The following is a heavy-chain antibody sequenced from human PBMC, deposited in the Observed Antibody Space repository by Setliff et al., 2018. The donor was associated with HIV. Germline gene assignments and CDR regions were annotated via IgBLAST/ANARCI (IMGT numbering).Heavy chain of an antibody. CDR1: GFTVNSNH. CDR3: ARARTRDFWSDSLAF. Sequence: GGSLRLSCVTSGFTVNSNHITWVRQAPGKRLEWVSSLSVDGTAYYADSVRGRFAISRDSTKNALYLKIYAPRPEDTGIYYCARARTRDFWSDSLAFRGQGTLVTVSS. V-gene: IGHV3-66*02. CDR2: LSVDGTA. D-gene: IGHD3-3*01. J-gene: IGHJ1*01.